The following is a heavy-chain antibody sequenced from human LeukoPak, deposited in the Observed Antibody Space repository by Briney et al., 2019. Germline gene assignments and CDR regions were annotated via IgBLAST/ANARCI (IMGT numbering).Heavy chain of an antibody. J-gene: IGHJ5*02. CDR1: GGSISSYY. CDR2: IYYSGST. V-gene: IGHV4-59*01. CDR3: AREKEVLDP. Sequence: SETLSLTCTVSGGSISSYYWSLIRQPPGKGLEWIGYIYYSGSTNYNPSLKSRVTITVDTSKNQFSLKLSSVTAADTAVYYCAREKEVLDPWGQGTLVTVSS. D-gene: IGHD3-10*01.